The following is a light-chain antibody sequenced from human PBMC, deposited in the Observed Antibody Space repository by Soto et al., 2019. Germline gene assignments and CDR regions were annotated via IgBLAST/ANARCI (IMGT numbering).Light chain of an antibody. V-gene: IGKV3-15*01. CDR3: HQGHNWPLT. Sequence: EIVMTQSPATLSVSPGERATLSCRASQSISSELAWYQQKPGQPPRLLIYSASTRATGVPARVTGSGSGSEFTLTISGLQSEDFAVYYCHQGHNWPLTFGQGTRLEI. J-gene: IGKJ2*01. CDR1: QSISSE. CDR2: SAS.